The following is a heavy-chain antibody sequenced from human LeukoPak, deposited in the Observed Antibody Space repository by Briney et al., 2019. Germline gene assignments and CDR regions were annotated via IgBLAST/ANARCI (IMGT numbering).Heavy chain of an antibody. D-gene: IGHD5/OR15-5a*01. Sequence: PGGSLRLSCAASGFTFRSYWMHWVRQIPGKGLVWVSHINIDGSTTTYADSVKGRFTISRDNAKNTLYLQMNSLRAEDTAVYYCARDVWAFFDYWGQGTLVTVSS. CDR1: GFTFRSYW. J-gene: IGHJ4*02. V-gene: IGHV3-74*01. CDR3: ARDVWAFFDY. CDR2: INIDGSTT.